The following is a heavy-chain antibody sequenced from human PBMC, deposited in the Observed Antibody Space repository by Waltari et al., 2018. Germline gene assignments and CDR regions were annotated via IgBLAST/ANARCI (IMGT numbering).Heavy chain of an antibody. CDR3: ARDRIAAAGTGYFQH. Sequence: QFRLLQSGAEVKNPGASVTVSCTASGYTFTSYGRIWVRQASGQGLEWMGWISAYNGNTNYAQNRQGRVTMNSDTSTSTAYMGLRSLRSDETAGYYCARDRIAAAGTGYFQHWGQGTLVTVSS. J-gene: IGHJ1*01. V-gene: IGHV1-18*01. D-gene: IGHD6-13*01. CDR2: ISAYNGNT. CDR1: GYTFTSYG.